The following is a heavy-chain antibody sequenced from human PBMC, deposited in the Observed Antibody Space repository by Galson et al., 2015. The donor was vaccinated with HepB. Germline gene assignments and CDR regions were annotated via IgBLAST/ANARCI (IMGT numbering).Heavy chain of an antibody. CDR2: IDWADDK. CDR1: GFSLSTSGMR. CDR3: ALDTRDYGDYLFDY. Sequence: PALVKPTQTLTLTCPFSGFSLSTSGMRVSWIRQPPGKALEWLARIDWADDKFYSTSLKTRLTISMDNSKNQVVLTMTNMDPVDTATYYCALDTRDYGDYLFDYWGQGTLVTVSS. J-gene: IGHJ4*02. D-gene: IGHD4-17*01. V-gene: IGHV2-70*04.